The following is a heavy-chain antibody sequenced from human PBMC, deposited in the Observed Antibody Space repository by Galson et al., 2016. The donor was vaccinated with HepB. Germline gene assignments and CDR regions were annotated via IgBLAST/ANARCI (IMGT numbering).Heavy chain of an antibody. CDR1: GFTFSNYG. Sequence: SLRLSCAASGFTFSNYGMHWVRQVPGKGLEWVAADSMEGRRKFYADSVKGRFTISRDDSNSMLFLQMSSLRADDTAVYYCARRHEYCPPVGCSVDYWGQGTLVSVSS. V-gene: IGHV3-30*03. CDR3: ARRHEYCPPVGCSVDY. J-gene: IGHJ4*02. CDR2: DSMEGRRK. D-gene: IGHD2/OR15-2a*01.